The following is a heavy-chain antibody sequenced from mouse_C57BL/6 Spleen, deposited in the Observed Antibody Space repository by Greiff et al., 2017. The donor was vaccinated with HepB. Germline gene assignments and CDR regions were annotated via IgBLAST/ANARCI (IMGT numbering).Heavy chain of an antibody. CDR2: IYPGSGST. CDR3: ARSYDYEGYFDV. CDR1: GYTFTSYW. J-gene: IGHJ1*03. Sequence: VKLQQPGAELVKPGASVKMSCKASGYTFTSYWITWVKQRPGQGLEWIGDIYPGSGSTNYNEKFKSKATLTVDTSSSTAYMQLSSLTSEDSAVYYCARSYDYEGYFDVWGTGTTVTVSS. D-gene: IGHD2-4*01. V-gene: IGHV1-55*01.